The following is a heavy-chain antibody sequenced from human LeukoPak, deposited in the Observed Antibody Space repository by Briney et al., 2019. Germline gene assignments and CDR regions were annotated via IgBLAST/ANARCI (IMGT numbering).Heavy chain of an antibody. D-gene: IGHD6-19*01. CDR2: INYSGGT. V-gene: IGHV4-31*03. CDR1: GGSISSGYY. J-gene: IGHJ2*01. Sequence: PSQTLSLTCTVSGGSISSGYYWSWIRQHPGKGLEWIGYINYSGGTYYNPSLKSRISMSVDTSKNQFSLKLSSVTAADTAVYYCARLHAAVAAYWYFDLWGRGTLVTVSS. CDR3: ARLHAAVAAYWYFDL.